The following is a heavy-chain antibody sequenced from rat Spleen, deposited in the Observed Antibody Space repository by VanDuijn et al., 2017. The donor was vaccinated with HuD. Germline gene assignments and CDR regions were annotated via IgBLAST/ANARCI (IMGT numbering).Heavy chain of an antibody. V-gene: IGHV5-22*01. J-gene: IGHJ3*01. CDR1: GFTFSDYY. CDR3: TTGERGFAY. Sequence: EVQLVESGGCLVQPGRALKLSCAASGFTFSDYYMAWVRQAPKKGLEWVASISYEGSSTYYGDSVNGRFTISKDNAKSTLYLQMNSPRSEDTATYYCTTGERGFAYWGQGTLVTVSS. CDR2: ISYEGSST.